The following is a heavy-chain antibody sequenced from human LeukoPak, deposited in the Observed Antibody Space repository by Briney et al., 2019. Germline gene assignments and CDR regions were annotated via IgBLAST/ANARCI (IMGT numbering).Heavy chain of an antibody. Sequence: GEPLKISGQGSGYTFTSNWIGWSRRLPGKGLEWMGITYPGDADIRYSPSFQGQVSISADKSISTAYLQWSSLKASDTAMYYCARLLGGGGAFDYWGQGTLVTVSS. V-gene: IGHV5-51*01. J-gene: IGHJ4*02. D-gene: IGHD3-16*01. CDR2: TYPGDADI. CDR1: GYTFTSNW. CDR3: ARLLGGGGAFDY.